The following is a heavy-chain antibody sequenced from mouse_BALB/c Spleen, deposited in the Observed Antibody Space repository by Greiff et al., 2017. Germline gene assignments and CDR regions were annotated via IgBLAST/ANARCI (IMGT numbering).Heavy chain of an antibody. V-gene: IGHV1-63*02. CDR2: IYPGGGYT. CDR3: ARSGYYGSSPLWYFDV. CDR1: GYTFTNYW. D-gene: IGHD1-1*01. Sequence: VQLQQSGAELVRPGTSVKISCKASGYTFTNYWLGWVKQRPGHGLEWIGDIYPGGGYTNYNEKFKGKATLTADTSSSTAYMQLSSLTSEDSAFYFCARSGYYGSSPLWYFDVWGAGTTVTVSS. J-gene: IGHJ1*01.